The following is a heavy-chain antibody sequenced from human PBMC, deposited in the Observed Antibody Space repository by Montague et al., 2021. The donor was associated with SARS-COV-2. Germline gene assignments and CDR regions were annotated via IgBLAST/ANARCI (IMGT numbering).Heavy chain of an antibody. Sequence: SETLSLTCAVSGGSISGSNWWCRVRMPPGKRLGLVGEIYHSGRTNYNPSLNSRVTISVHESKGQFSLKLRSATAAETAVYYCAVQELAYFDYWGQGTLVTVSS. D-gene: IGHD6-13*01. CDR3: AVQELAYFDY. V-gene: IGHV4-4*02. CDR1: GGSISGSNW. CDR2: IYHSGRT. J-gene: IGHJ4*02.